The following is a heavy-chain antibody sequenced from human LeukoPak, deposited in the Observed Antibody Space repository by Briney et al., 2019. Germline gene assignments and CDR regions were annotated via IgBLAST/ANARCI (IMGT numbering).Heavy chain of an antibody. CDR1: GYTFTSYG. J-gene: IGHJ6*03. CDR2: ISAYNGNT. Sequence: ASVKVSCKASGYTFTSYGISWVRQAPGQGLEWMGWISAYNGNTNYAQKLQGRVTMTTDTSTSTAYMELRSLRSDDTAVYYCARAPEARSLTMIPRGDYYYYMDVWGKGTTVTISS. D-gene: IGHD3-22*01. CDR3: ARAPEARSLTMIPRGDYYYYMDV. V-gene: IGHV1-18*01.